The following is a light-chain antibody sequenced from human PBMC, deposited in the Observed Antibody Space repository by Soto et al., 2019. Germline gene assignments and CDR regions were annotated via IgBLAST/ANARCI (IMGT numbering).Light chain of an antibody. CDR1: SGHSSYT. J-gene: IGLJ2*01. V-gene: IGLV4-69*01. CDR2: LNSDGSH. Sequence: QLVLTQSPSASASLGASVKLTCTLSSGHSSYTIAWHQQQPEKGPRYLMTLNSDGSHSKGDGIPDRFSGSSPGAERYLSIPFLKSEDEADYHGQTGGTGIKVFGGETKLTVL. CDR3: QTGGTGIKV.